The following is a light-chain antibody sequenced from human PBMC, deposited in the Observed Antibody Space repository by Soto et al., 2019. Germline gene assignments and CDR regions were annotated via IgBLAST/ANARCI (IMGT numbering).Light chain of an antibody. CDR2: AAS. Sequence: PGERATLSCRASRSFASSYLAWYQHKPGQAPRLLIYAASIRATGVPDRFSGSGSGTDFTLTISSLQPADFATYYCQQSYSIPFTFGPGTKVDIK. CDR1: RSFASSY. CDR3: QQSYSIPFT. V-gene: IGKV3D-20*02. J-gene: IGKJ3*01.